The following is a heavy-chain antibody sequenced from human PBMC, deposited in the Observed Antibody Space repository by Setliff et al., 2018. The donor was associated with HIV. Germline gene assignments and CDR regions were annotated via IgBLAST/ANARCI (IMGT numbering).Heavy chain of an antibody. D-gene: IGHD6-19*01. CDR1: GGTFSSYA. Sequence: GASVKVSCKASGGTFSSYAISWVRQAPGQGLEWMGGIIPIFGTANYAQKFQGRVTITTDESTSTAYMELRSLRSDDTAVYYCARAAVAGPWRKLDYWGQGTLVTVSS. J-gene: IGHJ4*02. CDR3: ARAAVAGPWRKLDY. V-gene: IGHV1-69*05. CDR2: IIPIFGTA.